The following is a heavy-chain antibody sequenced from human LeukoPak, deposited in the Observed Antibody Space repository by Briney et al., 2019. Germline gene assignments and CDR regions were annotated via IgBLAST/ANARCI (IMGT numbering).Heavy chain of an antibody. Sequence: GESLQISCKGSGYSINNYWIGWVRQMPGKGLEGVGVIYPADSDIRYSPSFQGQVTISADKSISTAYLQWSSLKASDTAMYYCARQEYCSGGGCYTWFDPWGQGTLVTVSS. CDR3: ARQEYCSGGGCYTWFDP. D-gene: IGHD2-15*01. J-gene: IGHJ5*02. V-gene: IGHV5-51*01. CDR2: IYPADSDI. CDR1: GYSINNYW.